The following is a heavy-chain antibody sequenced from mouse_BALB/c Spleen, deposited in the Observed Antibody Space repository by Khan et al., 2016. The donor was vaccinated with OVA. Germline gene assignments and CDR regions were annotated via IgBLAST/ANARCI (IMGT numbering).Heavy chain of an antibody. CDR1: GYTFASYT. CDR3: VRDWAYYRNDGWFGY. Sequence: QVQLQQSGAELARPGASVKMSCKASGYTFASYTIHWIKQRPGQGLEWIGYINPSNGYTNYNQKFKDKATLTADKSSTTAYMQLSSLTSDDSAVYNCVRDWAYYRNDGWFGYWGQGTLVTVSA. CDR2: INPSNGYT. V-gene: IGHV1-4*01. D-gene: IGHD2-14*01. J-gene: IGHJ3*01.